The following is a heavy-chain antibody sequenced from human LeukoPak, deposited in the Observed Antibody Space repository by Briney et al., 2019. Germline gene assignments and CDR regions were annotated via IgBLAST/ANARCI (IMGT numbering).Heavy chain of an antibody. D-gene: IGHD3-9*01. V-gene: IGHV3-48*03. CDR1: GFTFSSYE. J-gene: IGHJ5*02. CDR3: AKDGDRGWLTPNWFDP. Sequence: GGSLRLSCAASGFTFSSYEMNWVRQAPGKGLEWVSYISSSGSTIYYADSVKGRFTISRDNSKNTLYLQMNSLRAEDTAVYYCAKDGDRGWLTPNWFDPWGQGTLVTVSS. CDR2: ISSSGSTI.